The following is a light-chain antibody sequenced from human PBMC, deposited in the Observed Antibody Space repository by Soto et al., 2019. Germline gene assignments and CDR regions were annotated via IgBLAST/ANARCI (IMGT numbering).Light chain of an antibody. Sequence: DIQMTQSPSTLSASVGDRVTITCRASQSISSWLAWYQQKPGKAPKLLIYKASSLESGVPSRFSGSGSGTEFTLTISSLQPDDSETYYCQQYNSYSTTFGQGTKVDIK. V-gene: IGKV1-5*03. CDR3: QQYNSYSTT. CDR2: KAS. J-gene: IGKJ2*01. CDR1: QSISSW.